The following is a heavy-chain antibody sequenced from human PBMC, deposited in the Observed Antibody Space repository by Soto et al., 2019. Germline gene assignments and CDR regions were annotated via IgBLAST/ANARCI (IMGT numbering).Heavy chain of an antibody. CDR3: AISQDRGGRTTFIY. CDR1: GFTFDDNA. Sequence: PGGSLRLSCAVSGFTFDDNAMHWVRQAPEKGLEWVSGINWKSDIGYADSVKGRFTISRDNAENSLYLQMNSLGAEDTALYYCAISQDRGGRTTFIYWGQGTPVTVSS. CDR2: INWKSDI. V-gene: IGHV3-9*01. J-gene: IGHJ4*02. D-gene: IGHD3-16*01.